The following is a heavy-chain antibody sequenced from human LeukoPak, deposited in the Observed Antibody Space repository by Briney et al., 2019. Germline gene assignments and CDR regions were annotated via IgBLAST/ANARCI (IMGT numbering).Heavy chain of an antibody. CDR2: IKQDGNEK. CDR1: GFTFSNYA. CDR3: ARAMDV. J-gene: IGHJ6*02. Sequence: GGSLRLSCAASGFTFSNYAMSWVRQAPGKGLEWVANIKQDGNEKYYVGSVKGRFTISRDNAKNSVYLQMNSLRAEDTAVYYCARAMDVWGQGTTVTVSS. V-gene: IGHV3-7*04.